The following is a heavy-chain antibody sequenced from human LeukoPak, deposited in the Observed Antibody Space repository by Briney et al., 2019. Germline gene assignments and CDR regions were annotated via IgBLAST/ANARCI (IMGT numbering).Heavy chain of an antibody. CDR2: IGTAGDP. CDR1: GFTFSSYD. J-gene: IGHJ3*02. V-gene: IGHV3-13*05. Sequence: PGGSLRLSCAASGFTFSSYDMHWVRQAPGKGLEWVSAIGTAGDPYYPGSVKGRFTISRENAKNSLYLQMNSLRAGDTAVYYCARAVAVHGWDAFDIWGQGTMVTVSS. D-gene: IGHD6-19*01. CDR3: ARAVAVHGWDAFDI.